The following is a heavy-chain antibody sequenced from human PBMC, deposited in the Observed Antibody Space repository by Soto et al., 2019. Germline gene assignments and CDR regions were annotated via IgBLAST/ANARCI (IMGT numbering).Heavy chain of an antibody. CDR1: GFTFSSYS. D-gene: IGHD3-3*01. CDR2: ISSSSSTI. J-gene: IGHJ6*02. CDR3: ARELRFPPHPNYYYYYGMDV. Sequence: WGSLRLSCAASGFTFSSYSMNWVRQTPGKGLEWVSYISSSSSTIYYADSVKGRFIISRDNAKNSLYLQMNSLRDEDTAVYYCARELRFPPHPNYYYYYGMDVWGQGTTVTVSS. V-gene: IGHV3-48*02.